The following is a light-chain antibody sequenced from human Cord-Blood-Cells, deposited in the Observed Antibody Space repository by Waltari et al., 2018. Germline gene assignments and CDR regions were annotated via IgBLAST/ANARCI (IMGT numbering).Light chain of an antibody. V-gene: IGKV1-5*01. CDR1: KSIGSW. CDR3: QQYNSYSYT. CDR2: DAS. Sequence: IKMPQPPSTLSASVGARVTTTCRASKSIGSWLAWYQQKPGKAPKLLMYDASSLESGVPSRFSGSGSGTEFTLTISSLQPDDFATYYCQQYNSYSYTFGQGTKLEIK. J-gene: IGKJ2*01.